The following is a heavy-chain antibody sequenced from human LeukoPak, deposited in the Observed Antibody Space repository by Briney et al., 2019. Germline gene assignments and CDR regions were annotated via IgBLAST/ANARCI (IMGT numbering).Heavy chain of an antibody. CDR2: IFASGST. Sequence: SETLSLTCTVSGGSISTNYWSWIRQPAGKGLEWIGRIFASGSTNYNPSLKSRVTMSVDTSKNQFSLKLTSVTAADSAVYYCVRGFYDGSGYSSPFDYWGQGTLVTVSS. D-gene: IGHD3-22*01. CDR1: GGSISTNY. J-gene: IGHJ4*02. CDR3: VRGFYDGSGYSSPFDY. V-gene: IGHV4-4*07.